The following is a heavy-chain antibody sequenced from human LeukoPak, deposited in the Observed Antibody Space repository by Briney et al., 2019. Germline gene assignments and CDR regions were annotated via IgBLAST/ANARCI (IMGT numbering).Heavy chain of an antibody. J-gene: IGHJ4*02. CDR1: GYTFTGYY. V-gene: IGHV1-2*06. CDR3: ARDPTYYYDSSGYYF. D-gene: IGHD3-22*01. CDR2: TNPNSGGT. Sequence: ASVKVSCKASGYTFTGYYMHWVRQAPGQGLEWMGRTNPNSGGTNYAQKFQGRVTMTRDTSISTAYMELSRLRSDDTAVYYCARDPTYYYDSSGYYFWGQGTLVTVSS.